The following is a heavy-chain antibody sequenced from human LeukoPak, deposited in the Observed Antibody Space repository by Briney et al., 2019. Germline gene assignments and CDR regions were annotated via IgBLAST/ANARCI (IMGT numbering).Heavy chain of an antibody. CDR3: ARKDRAGSSGYLYEDY. CDR1: GFTFSNYA. J-gene: IGHJ4*02. Sequence: GGALRLLCAASGFTFSNYAMSWVRQAPGKGLEGVSAISASGGSTFYADSVKGRLTLSRDNSKDTLYLKMNSLRAEDTAIYYCARKDRAGSSGYLYEDYWGQGTLVTVSS. V-gene: IGHV3-23*01. D-gene: IGHD3-22*01. CDR2: ISASGGST.